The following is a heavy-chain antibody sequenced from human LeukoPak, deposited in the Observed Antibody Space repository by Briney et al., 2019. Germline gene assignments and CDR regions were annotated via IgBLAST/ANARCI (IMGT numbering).Heavy chain of an antibody. V-gene: IGHV4-4*02. J-gene: IGHJ4*02. CDR2: IYHSGST. D-gene: IGHD2-2*01. Sequence: PSETLSLTCAVSGGSISSSNWWSWVRQPPGKGLEWIGEIYHSGSTNYNPSLKSRVTISVAKSKNQFSLKLSSVTAADTAVYYCARAPIVPAALDYWGQGTLVTVSS. CDR3: ARAPIVPAALDY. CDR1: GGSISSSNW.